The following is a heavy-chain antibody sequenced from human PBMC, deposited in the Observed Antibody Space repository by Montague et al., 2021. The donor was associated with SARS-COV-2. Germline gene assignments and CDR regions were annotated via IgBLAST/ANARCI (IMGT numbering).Heavy chain of an antibody. CDR3: ARDARYDFWSGYYFDY. J-gene: IGHJ4*02. V-gene: IGHV3-21*01. CDR1: GFTFSNYN. D-gene: IGHD3-3*01. Sequence: SLRLSCAASGFTFSNYNMNWVRQAPGKGLEWVSSISSSSSYIYYADSVXGRFTISRDNAKNSLYLQMNSPRAEDTAVYYCARDARYDFWSGYYFDYWGQGTLVTVSS. CDR2: ISSSSSYI.